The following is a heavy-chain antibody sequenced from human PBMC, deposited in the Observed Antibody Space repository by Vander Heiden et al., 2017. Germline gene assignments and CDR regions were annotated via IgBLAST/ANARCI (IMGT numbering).Heavy chain of an antibody. CDR3: ARRGRLPFDY. D-gene: IGHD6-25*01. V-gene: IGHV4-34*02. J-gene: IGHJ4*02. CDR1: GGFFSGYY. CDR2: INESGST. Sequence: QVQLPQWGAGLLKPSETLSLTCAVYGGFFSGYYWTWIRQPPGKGLEWIGEINESGSTNYNPSLKSRVTISGDTSKNQFSLRLTSVTAADTAVYYCARRGRLPFDYWGQGTLVTVSS.